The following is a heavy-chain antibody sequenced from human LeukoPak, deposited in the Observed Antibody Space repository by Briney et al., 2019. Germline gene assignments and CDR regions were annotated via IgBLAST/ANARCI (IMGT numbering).Heavy chain of an antibody. CDR2: IYTSGST. CDR3: ARENPFIAAAVWVN. CDR1: GGSISSYY. Sequence: SGTLSLTCTVSGGSISSYYWSWIRQPAGKGLEWIGRIYTSGSTNYNPSLKSRVTMSVDTSKNQFSLKLSSVTAADTAVYYCARENPFIAAAVWVNWGQGTLVTVSS. J-gene: IGHJ4*02. V-gene: IGHV4-4*07. D-gene: IGHD6-13*01.